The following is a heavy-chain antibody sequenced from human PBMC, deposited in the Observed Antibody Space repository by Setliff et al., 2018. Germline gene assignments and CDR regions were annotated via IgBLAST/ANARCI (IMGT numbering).Heavy chain of an antibody. D-gene: IGHD2-8*01. Sequence: GESLKISCAASGFVFGTYGMHWVRQAPGKGLDWVASVRFDGSYKVYADSVKGRFNISRDNSENTLFLQMTSLRPEDTGIYYCAKVKKPLIRGSGFDYWGRGTLVTVSS. CDR1: GFVFGTYG. CDR2: VRFDGSYK. CDR3: AKVKKPLIRGSGFDY. J-gene: IGHJ4*02. V-gene: IGHV3-30*02.